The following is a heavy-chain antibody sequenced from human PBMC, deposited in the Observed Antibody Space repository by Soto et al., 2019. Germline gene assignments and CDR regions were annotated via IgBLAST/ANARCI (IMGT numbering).Heavy chain of an antibody. J-gene: IGHJ1*01. V-gene: IGHV3-7*01. D-gene: IGHD2-15*01. Sequence: EVQLVESGGGLVQPGGSLRLSCAASGLRFTSSWMSWLRHAPGKVLEWVAHINQNGGQKYYVDSAKGRYTISRDNAKTSLYLQMNSRRVADTAVFYCVTWADAADEDSVHHWGQGTLVTVSS. CDR3: VTWADAADEDSVHH. CDR1: GLRFTSSW. CDR2: INQNGGQK.